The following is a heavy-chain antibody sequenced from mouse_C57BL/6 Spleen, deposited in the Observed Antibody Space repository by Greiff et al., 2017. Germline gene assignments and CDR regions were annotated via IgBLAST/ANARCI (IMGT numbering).Heavy chain of an antibody. J-gene: IGHJ4*01. D-gene: IGHD4-1*01. CDR2: IWRGGST. CDR3: AKGGLGRDYYAMDY. Sequence: VMLVESGPGLVQPSQSLSITCTVSGFSLTSYGVHWVRQSPGKGLEWLGVIWRGGSTDYNAAFMSRLSITKDNSKSQVFFKMNSLQADDTAIYYCAKGGLGRDYYAMDYWGQGTSVTVSS. CDR1: GFSLTSYG. V-gene: IGHV2-5*01.